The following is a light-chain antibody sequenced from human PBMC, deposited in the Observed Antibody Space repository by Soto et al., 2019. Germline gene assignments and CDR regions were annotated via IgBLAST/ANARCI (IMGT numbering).Light chain of an antibody. CDR1: SSNIGAGYD. V-gene: IGLV1-40*01. CDR3: QSYDSSLSGWV. Sequence: QSVLTQPPSVSGAPGQRVTISCTGSSSNIGAGYDVHWYQQLPGTAPKLLLYGNSNRPSGVPYRFSGSKSGTSASLAITGVQAEDEADYYCQSYDSSLSGWVFGGGTKLTV. CDR2: GNS. J-gene: IGLJ3*02.